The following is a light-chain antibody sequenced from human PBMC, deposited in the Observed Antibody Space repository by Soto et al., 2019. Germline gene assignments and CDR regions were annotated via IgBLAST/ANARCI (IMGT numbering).Light chain of an antibody. CDR1: QSISRF. Sequence: DIQMTQSPSTLSASVGDRVTMTCRASQSISRFLAWYQQKPGRAPTLLIYQASTLENGVPSRFSGSGSGTEFTLTISSLQPDDFATYYCQQYNAYSPWTFGQGTKVEIK. CDR3: QQYNAYSPWT. V-gene: IGKV1-5*03. CDR2: QAS. J-gene: IGKJ1*01.